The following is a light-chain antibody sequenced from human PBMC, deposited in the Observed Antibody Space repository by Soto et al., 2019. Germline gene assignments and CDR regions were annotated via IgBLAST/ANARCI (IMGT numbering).Light chain of an antibody. CDR3: QQYNSFST. J-gene: IGKJ1*01. CDR1: QTINNW. CDR2: HVS. Sequence: DFQMTQSPSTLSASVGDRVTITCRASQTINNWLAWYQQKPGKAPKLLIYHVSTLESGVPSRFSGSGSGTEFTLTISSLQPDDFATYYCQQYNSFSTFGQGTKVDIK. V-gene: IGKV1-5*01.